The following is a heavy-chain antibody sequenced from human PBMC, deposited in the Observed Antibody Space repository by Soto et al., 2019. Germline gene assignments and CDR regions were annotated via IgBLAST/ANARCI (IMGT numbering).Heavy chain of an antibody. CDR1: GYTFTSYD. CDR3: AVTRRVSVFYYYYDMDV. CDR2: MNPNSGNT. V-gene: IGHV1-8*01. Sequence: QVQLVQSGAEVKKPGASVKVSCKASGYTFTSYDINWVRQATGQGLEWMGWMNPNSGNTGYAKKLQGRVTTTKNTAISTAYMELRSLRSEDTAVYYWAVTRRVSVFYYYYDMDVWGKGTTVTGSS. D-gene: IGHD1-20*01. J-gene: IGHJ6*03.